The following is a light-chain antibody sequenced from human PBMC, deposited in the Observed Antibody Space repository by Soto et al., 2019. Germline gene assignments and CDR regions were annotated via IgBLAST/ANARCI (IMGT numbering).Light chain of an antibody. CDR3: CSYTTSSTYV. V-gene: IGLV2-14*03. J-gene: IGLJ1*01. CDR1: SSDVGGYNY. CDR2: DVN. Sequence: QSVLTQPASVSGSPGQSIAISCTGTSSDVGGYNYVSWYQQHPGKAPKLMIYDVNNQPSGVSNRFSGSKSGNTASLTISGLQAEDEADYYCCSYTTSSTYVFGTGTQLTVL.